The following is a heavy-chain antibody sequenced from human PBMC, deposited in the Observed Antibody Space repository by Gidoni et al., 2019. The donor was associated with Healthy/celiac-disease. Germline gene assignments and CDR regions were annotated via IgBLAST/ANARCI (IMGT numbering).Heavy chain of an antibody. J-gene: IGHJ3*02. CDR3: ARDSYCSSTSCCRCWGGYDDDAFDI. D-gene: IGHD2-2*01. V-gene: IGHV3-33*01. Sequence: QVQLVESGGGVVQPGRSLRLSCAASGFTFRSYGMHWVRQAPGKGLEWVAVIWYDGSNKYYADSVKGRFTISRDNSKNTLYLQMNSLRAEDTAVYYCARDSYCSSTSCCRCWGGYDDDAFDIWGQGTMVTVSS. CDR2: IWYDGSNK. CDR1: GFTFRSYG.